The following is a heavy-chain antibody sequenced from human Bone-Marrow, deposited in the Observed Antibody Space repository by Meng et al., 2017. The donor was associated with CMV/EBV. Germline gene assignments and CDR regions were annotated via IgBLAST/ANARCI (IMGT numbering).Heavy chain of an antibody. V-gene: IGHV1-2*02. Sequence: ASVKVSCKASGGTFSSYAISWVRQAPGQGLEWMGWINPNSGGTNYAQKFQGRVTMTRDTSISTAYMELSRLRSDDTAVYYCARDGVVVPAAFDYWGQGTLVTVSS. CDR2: INPNSGGT. CDR3: ARDGVVVPAAFDY. D-gene: IGHD2-2*01. J-gene: IGHJ4*02. CDR1: GGTFSSYA.